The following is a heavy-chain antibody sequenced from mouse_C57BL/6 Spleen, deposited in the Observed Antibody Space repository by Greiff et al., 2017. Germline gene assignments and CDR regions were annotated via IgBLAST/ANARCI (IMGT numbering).Heavy chain of an antibody. J-gene: IGHJ3*01. CDR2: IDPSDSYT. Sequence: VQLQQPGAELVMPGASVKLSCKASGYTFTSYWMHWVKQRPGQGLEWIGEIDPSDSYTNYNQKFKGKSTLTVDKSSSTAYMQLSSLTSEDSAVYYCASPDYGSLWGQGTLVTVSA. CDR3: ASPDYGSL. D-gene: IGHD2-4*01. CDR1: GYTFTSYW. V-gene: IGHV1-69*01.